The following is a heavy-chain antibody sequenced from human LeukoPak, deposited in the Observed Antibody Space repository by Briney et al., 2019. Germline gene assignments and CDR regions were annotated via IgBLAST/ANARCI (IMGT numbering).Heavy chain of an antibody. Sequence: QTGGSLRLSCSASGFTFSSYSMSWVRRAPGKGLKWVSYISASGTIYYADSVKGRFTISRDNAENSLYLQMNSLRAENTAVYYCARVYRTFDCWGQGTLVTVSS. J-gene: IGHJ4*02. D-gene: IGHD1-14*01. CDR1: GFTFSSYS. CDR3: ARVYRTFDC. V-gene: IGHV3-48*01. CDR2: ISASGTI.